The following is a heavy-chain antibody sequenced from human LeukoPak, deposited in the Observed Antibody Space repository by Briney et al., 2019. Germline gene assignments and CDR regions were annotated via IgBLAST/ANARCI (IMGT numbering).Heavy chain of an antibody. Sequence: GASVKVSCKASGGTFSSYAISWVRQAPGKGLEWTGGFDPEDGETIYAQKFQGRVTITTDESTSTAYMELSSLRSEDTAVYYCASTPADRYCSGGSCYKTFDYWGQGTLVTVSS. D-gene: IGHD2-15*01. CDR2: FDPEDGET. J-gene: IGHJ4*02. V-gene: IGHV1-69*05. CDR3: ASTPADRYCSGGSCYKTFDY. CDR1: GGTFSSYA.